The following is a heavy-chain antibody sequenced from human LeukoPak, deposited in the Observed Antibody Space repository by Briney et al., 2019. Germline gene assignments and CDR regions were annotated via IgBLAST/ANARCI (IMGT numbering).Heavy chain of an antibody. CDR3: ARDNVLDY. CDR1: GFTFSSYS. Sequence: GGSLRLSCAASGFTFSSYSMNWVRQAPGKGLEWVAVISYDGSNKYYADSVKGRFTISRDNSKNTLYLQMNSLRAEDTAVYYCARDNVLDYWGQGTLVTVSS. D-gene: IGHD2-15*01. CDR2: ISYDGSNK. V-gene: IGHV3-30*03. J-gene: IGHJ4*02.